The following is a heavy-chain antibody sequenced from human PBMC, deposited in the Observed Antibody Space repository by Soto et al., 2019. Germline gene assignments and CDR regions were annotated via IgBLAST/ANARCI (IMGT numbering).Heavy chain of an antibody. Sequence: GRSLRLSCAASGFTFSSYSMNWVRQAPGKGLEWVSYISSSSSTIYYADSVKGRFTISRDNAKNSLYLQMNSLRDEDTAVYYCASRRVDIAAADAGGYWGQGTLVTVSS. CDR3: ASRRVDIAAADAGGY. J-gene: IGHJ4*02. CDR2: ISSSSSTI. D-gene: IGHD6-13*01. CDR1: GFTFSSYS. V-gene: IGHV3-48*02.